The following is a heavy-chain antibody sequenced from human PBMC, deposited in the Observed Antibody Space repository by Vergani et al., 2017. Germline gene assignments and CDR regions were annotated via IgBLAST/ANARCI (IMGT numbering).Heavy chain of an antibody. J-gene: IGHJ3*02. Sequence: QAQLQESGPRLLKPSQTLSLTCSFSVGSLDILSQTWCWIRQPAGEGLEWIGLIDVKGNSNFSPSLAGRGTMSAAASRGRFSLNLRSVTTSDTAVYYCVRGLHTSYILGAFDIWGQGIKVTFSS. V-gene: IGHV4-61*02. CDR1: VGSLDILSQT. CDR2: IDVKGNS. D-gene: IGHD2-21*01. CDR3: VRGLHTSYILGAFDI.